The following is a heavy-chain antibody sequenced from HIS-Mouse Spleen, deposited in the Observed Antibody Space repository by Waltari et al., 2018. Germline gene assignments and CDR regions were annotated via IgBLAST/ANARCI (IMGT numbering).Heavy chain of an antibody. J-gene: IGHJ4*02. V-gene: IGHV4-59*08. CDR2: IYYSGST. CDR1: Y. D-gene: IGHD6-6*01. Sequence: YWSWIRQPPGKGLEWIGYIYYSGSTNYNPSLKSRVTISVDTSKNQFSLKLSSVTAADTAVYYCARRREEQLVFDYWGQGTLVTVSS. CDR3: ARRREEQLVFDY.